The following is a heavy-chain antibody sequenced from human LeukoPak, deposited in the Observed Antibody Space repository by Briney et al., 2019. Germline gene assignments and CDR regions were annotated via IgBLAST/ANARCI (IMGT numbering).Heavy chain of an antibody. Sequence: ASVKVSCKASGYTFSGYYIHWVRQAPGQGLEWMGWINPNTGATNSAQKFQGRVTMTRDMSTSTVYMELSSLRSEDTAVYYCAREQWLVPGHFDLWGRGTLVTVSS. CDR3: AREQWLVPGHFDL. V-gene: IGHV1-2*02. CDR1: GYTFSGYY. CDR2: INPNTGAT. D-gene: IGHD6-19*01. J-gene: IGHJ2*01.